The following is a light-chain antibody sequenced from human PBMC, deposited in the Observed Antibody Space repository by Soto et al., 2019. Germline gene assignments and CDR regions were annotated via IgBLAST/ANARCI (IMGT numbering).Light chain of an antibody. Sequence: EIVLTQSPVTLSLSPGERATLSCRASQSVRTYLAWYQVKPGQAPRLLIYDASSRATGVPARFSGSGSGTDFTLTISSLEPEDFALYYCQQRNSWPPITFGRGTRLEI. CDR2: DAS. CDR3: QQRNSWPPIT. J-gene: IGKJ5*01. CDR1: QSVRTY. V-gene: IGKV3-11*01.